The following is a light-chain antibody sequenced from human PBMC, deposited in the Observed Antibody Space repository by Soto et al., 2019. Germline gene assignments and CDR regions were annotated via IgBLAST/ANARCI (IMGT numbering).Light chain of an antibody. J-gene: IGKJ4*01. CDR3: QQYYSYPV. CDR1: QGISSY. CDR2: AAS. Sequence: AIRMTQSPSSFSASTGDRVTITCRASQGISSYLAWYQQKPGKAPKLLIYAASTLQSGVPSRFSGSGSGTDFTLTISWLQSEDFATYYCQQYYSYPVFGGGTKVEIK. V-gene: IGKV1-8*01.